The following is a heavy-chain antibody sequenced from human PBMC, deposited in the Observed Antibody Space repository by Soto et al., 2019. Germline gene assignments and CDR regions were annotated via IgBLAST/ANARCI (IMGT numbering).Heavy chain of an antibody. CDR3: AKDHLAVALAFDI. Sequence: PGGYLSLSCAASGFTFSSYAMSWVRQAPGKGLEWVSAISGSGGSIYYADSVKGRFTISRDNSKNTLFLQMNSLRAEDTAVYYCAKDHLAVALAFDIWGQGTMVTVSS. J-gene: IGHJ3*02. V-gene: IGHV3-23*01. CDR1: GFTFSSYA. CDR2: ISGSGGSI. D-gene: IGHD6-19*01.